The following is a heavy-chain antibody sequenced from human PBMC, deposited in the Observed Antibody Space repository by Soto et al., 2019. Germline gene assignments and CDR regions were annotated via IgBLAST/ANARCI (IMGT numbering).Heavy chain of an antibody. J-gene: IGHJ4*02. Sequence: GESLKISCKGSGYSFTSYWIGWVRQMPGKGLEWMGIIYPGDSDTRYSPSFQGQVTISADKSISTAYLQWSSLKASDTAMYYCARLDGHEYYDFWSGWEFDYWGQGTLVTVSS. CDR3: ARLDGHEYYDFWSGWEFDY. D-gene: IGHD3-3*01. V-gene: IGHV5-51*01. CDR2: IYPGDSDT. CDR1: GYSFTSYW.